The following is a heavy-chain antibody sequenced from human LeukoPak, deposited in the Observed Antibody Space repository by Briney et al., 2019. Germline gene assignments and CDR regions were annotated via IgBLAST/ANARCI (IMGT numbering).Heavy chain of an antibody. D-gene: IGHD2-2*01. CDR1: DDSISSYY. CDR3: ARDRFCSSTSCRLFDY. CDR2: IYYSGST. J-gene: IGHJ4*02. V-gene: IGHV4-59*01. Sequence: PSETLSLTCSVSDDSISSYYWSWIRQPPGKGLEWIGYIYYSGSTNYNPSLKSRVTISVDTSKNQFSLKLSSVTAADTAVYYCARDRFCSSTSCRLFDYWGQGTLVTVSS.